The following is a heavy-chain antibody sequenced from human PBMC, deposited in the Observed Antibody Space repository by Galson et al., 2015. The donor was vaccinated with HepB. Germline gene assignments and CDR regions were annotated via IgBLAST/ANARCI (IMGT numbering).Heavy chain of an antibody. J-gene: IGHJ4*02. CDR1: GFTFSDYY. Sequence: SLRLSCAASGFTFSDYYMSWIRQAPGKGLEWVSYISSSSSYTNYADSVKGRFTISRDNAKNSLYLQMNSLRAEDTAVYYCARGLMYYDFWSGSWIESKKGGQGTLVTVSS. D-gene: IGHD3-3*01. V-gene: IGHV3-11*06. CDR3: ARGLMYYDFWSGSWIESKK. CDR2: ISSSSSYT.